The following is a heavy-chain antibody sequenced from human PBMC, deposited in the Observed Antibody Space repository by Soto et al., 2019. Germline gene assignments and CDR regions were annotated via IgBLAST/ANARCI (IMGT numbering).Heavy chain of an antibody. J-gene: IGHJ4*02. Sequence: QVQLQESGPGLVKPSETLSLTCTVSGGSVSSVSYYWSWIRQPPGKGLEWIGYIYYSGSTNYNPSLKSRVTISVDTSKNQFSLKLSSVTAADTAVYYCARAGSGSYGLVDYWGQGTLVTVSS. CDR2: IYYSGST. D-gene: IGHD1-26*01. CDR3: ARAGSGSYGLVDY. CDR1: GGSVSSVSYY. V-gene: IGHV4-61*01.